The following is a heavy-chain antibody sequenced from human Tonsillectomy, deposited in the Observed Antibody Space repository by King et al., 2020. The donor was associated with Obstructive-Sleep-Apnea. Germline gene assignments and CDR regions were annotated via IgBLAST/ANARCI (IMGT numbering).Heavy chain of an antibody. CDR3: ARPQTYSGFANWFDP. Sequence: LQLVQSGAEVKKPGESLKISCMGSGYTFTTYWIAWVRQMPGKGLEWMGIIYPDDSDTRYSPAFQGQVTISADKSISTAYVQWSSLKASDSAMYYCARPQTYSGFANWFDPWGQGTRVTVSS. CDR1: GYTFTTYW. V-gene: IGHV5-51*01. J-gene: IGHJ5*02. D-gene: IGHD5-12*01. CDR2: IYPDDSDT.